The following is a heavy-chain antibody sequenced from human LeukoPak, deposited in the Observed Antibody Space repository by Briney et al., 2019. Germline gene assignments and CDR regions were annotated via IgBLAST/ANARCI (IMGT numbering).Heavy chain of an antibody. CDR2: ISGSGGST. V-gene: IGHV3-23*01. D-gene: IGHD2-15*01. CDR3: ANGWSPDY. J-gene: IGHJ4*02. Sequence: GGSLRLSCAASGFTFSSYSMNWVRQAPGKGLEWVSGISGSGGSTYYADSVKGRFTIFRDNSKNTLYLQMNSLRAEDTAVYHCANGWSPDYWGRGTLVTVSS. CDR1: GFTFSSYS.